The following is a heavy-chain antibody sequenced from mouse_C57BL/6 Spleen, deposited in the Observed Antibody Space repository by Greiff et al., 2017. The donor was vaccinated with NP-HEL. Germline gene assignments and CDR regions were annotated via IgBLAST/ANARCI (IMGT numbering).Heavy chain of an antibody. CDR2: IYPGDGDT. D-gene: IGHD2-1*01. CDR3: ARDGNSLFDY. CDR1: GYAFSSSW. V-gene: IGHV1-82*01. Sequence: QVQLQQSGPELVKPGASVKISCKASGYAFSSSWMNWVKQRPGKGLEWIGRIYPGDGDTNYNGKFKGKATLTADKSSSTAYMQLSSLTSEDSAVYFCARDGNSLFDYWGQGTTLTVSS. J-gene: IGHJ2*01.